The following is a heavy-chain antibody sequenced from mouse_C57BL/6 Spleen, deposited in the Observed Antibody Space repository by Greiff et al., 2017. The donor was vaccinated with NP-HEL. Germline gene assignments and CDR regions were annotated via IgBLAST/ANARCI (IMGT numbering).Heavy chain of an antibody. D-gene: IGHD2-2*01. Sequence: VQLQQPGAELVRPGTSVKLSCKASGYTFTSYWMHWVKQRPGQGLEWIGVIDPSDSYTNYNQKFKGKATLTVDTSSSTAYMQLSSLTSEDSAVYYCASLSTMVTTDWFAYWGQGTLVTVSA. V-gene: IGHV1-59*01. CDR2: IDPSDSYT. CDR1: GYTFTSYW. J-gene: IGHJ3*01. CDR3: ASLSTMVTTDWFAY.